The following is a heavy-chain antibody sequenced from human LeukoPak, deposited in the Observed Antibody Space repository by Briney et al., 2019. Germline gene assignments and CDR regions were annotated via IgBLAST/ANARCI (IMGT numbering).Heavy chain of an antibody. CDR3: ARPEYSGYEDEFYFDY. CDR1: GGTFRSYA. Sequence: SVTVSCKASGGTFRSYAISWVRQAPGQGLEWMGGIIPIFGTANYAQKFQGRVTITADESTSTAYMELSSLRSEDSAVYYCARPEYSGYEDEFYFDYWGQGTLVTV. V-gene: IGHV1-69*13. CDR2: IIPIFGTA. D-gene: IGHD5-12*01. J-gene: IGHJ4*02.